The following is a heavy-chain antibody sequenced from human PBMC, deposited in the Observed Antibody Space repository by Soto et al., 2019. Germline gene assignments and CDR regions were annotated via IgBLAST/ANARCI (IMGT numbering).Heavy chain of an antibody. V-gene: IGHV1-69*01. Sequence: QVQLVQSGAEVKKPGSSVKVSCKASGGTFSSYAISWVRQAPGQGLEWMGGIIPIFGTANYAQKFQGRVTITADESTSTDYMELSSLRSEDTAVYYCARVAYSSSPTYYYYYYGMDVWGQGTTVTVSS. J-gene: IGHJ6*02. CDR1: GGTFSSYA. CDR2: IIPIFGTA. CDR3: ARVAYSSSPTYYYYYYGMDV. D-gene: IGHD6-6*01.